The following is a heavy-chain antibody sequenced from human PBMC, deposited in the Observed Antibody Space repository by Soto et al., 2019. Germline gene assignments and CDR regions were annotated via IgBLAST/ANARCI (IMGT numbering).Heavy chain of an antibody. D-gene: IGHD2-15*01. CDR3: ARVLDGAATRYNWFDP. J-gene: IGHJ5*02. CDR2: ISSSSSYI. CDR1: GFTFSSYS. V-gene: IGHV3-21*01. Sequence: GGSLRLSCAASGFTFSSYSMNWVRQAPGKGLEWVSSISSSSSYIYYADSVKGRFTISRDNAKNSLYLQMNSLSAEDTAVYYCARVLDGAATRYNWFDPWGQGTLVTVSS.